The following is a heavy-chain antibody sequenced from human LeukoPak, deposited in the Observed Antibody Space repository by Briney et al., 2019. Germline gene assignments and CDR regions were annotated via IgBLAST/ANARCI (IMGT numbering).Heavy chain of an antibody. D-gene: IGHD1-1*01. CDR2: IKVYGDTT. V-gene: IGHV1-46*01. J-gene: IGHJ4*02. CDR1: GNTFTSFH. Sequence: ASVNVSCKASGNTFTSFHIHWVRQAPGQGLEYMGIIKVYGDTTIYAQRFQGRITMTRDTSTSTVYMELSSLNSEDTAVYYCARESPSTFYFDYWGQGTLVTVSS. CDR3: ARESPSTFYFDY.